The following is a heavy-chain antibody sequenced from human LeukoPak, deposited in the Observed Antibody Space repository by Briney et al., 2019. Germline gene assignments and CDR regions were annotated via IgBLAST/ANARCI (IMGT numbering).Heavy chain of an antibody. V-gene: IGHV4-59*12. CDR1: GGSISSYY. D-gene: IGHD3-3*01. CDR3: ARVGNYDFWSGSETYFDY. Sequence: SETLSLTCTVSGGSISSYYWSWIRQPPGKGLEWIGYIYYSGSTNYNPSLKSRVTISVDTSKNQFSLKLSSVTAADTAVYYCARVGNYDFWSGSETYFDYWGQGTLVTVSS. J-gene: IGHJ4*02. CDR2: IYYSGST.